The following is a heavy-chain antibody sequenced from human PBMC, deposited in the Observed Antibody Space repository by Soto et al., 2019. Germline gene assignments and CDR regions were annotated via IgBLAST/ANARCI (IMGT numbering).Heavy chain of an antibody. D-gene: IGHD2-2*01. CDR2: ISGSGGST. CDR1: GFTFSSYA. Sequence: PGGPLRLSWAAPGFTFSSYAMSWVRQDQGKGLEWVSAISGSGGSTYYADSVKGQFTISRDNSKNTLYLQMNSLRAEDTAVYYCAKGLRTSNNIVVVPAAIGYWGQGTLVTVSS. CDR3: AKGLRTSNNIVVVPAAIGY. V-gene: IGHV3-23*01. J-gene: IGHJ4*02.